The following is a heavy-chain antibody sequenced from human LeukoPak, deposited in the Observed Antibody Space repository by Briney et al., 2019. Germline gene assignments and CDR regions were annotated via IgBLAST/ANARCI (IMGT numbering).Heavy chain of an antibody. V-gene: IGHV3-30-3*01. Sequence: PGGSLRLSCAASGFTFSSYAMPWVRQAPGKGLEWVAVISYDGSNKYYADSVKGRFTISRDNSKNTLYLQMNSLRAEDTAVYYCASSSGYSYEIDYWGQGTLVTVSS. J-gene: IGHJ4*02. CDR1: GFTFSSYA. CDR2: ISYDGSNK. D-gene: IGHD5-18*01. CDR3: ASSSGYSYEIDY.